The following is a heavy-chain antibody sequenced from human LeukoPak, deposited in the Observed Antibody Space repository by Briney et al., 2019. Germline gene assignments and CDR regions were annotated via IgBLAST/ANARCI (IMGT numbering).Heavy chain of an antibody. CDR2: IYYSGST. Sequence: SETLSLTCTVSGGSISSGSYYWGWIRQPPGKGLEWIGTIYYSGSTYYNPPLRSRVTISVDTSKNQFSLKLRSVTAADTAVYYCARDVQGTYCDSTNRYNWFDPWGQGTLVTVSS. V-gene: IGHV4-39*07. CDR3: ARDVQGTYCDSTNRYNWFDP. D-gene: IGHD2/OR15-2a*01. CDR1: GGSISSGSYY. J-gene: IGHJ5*02.